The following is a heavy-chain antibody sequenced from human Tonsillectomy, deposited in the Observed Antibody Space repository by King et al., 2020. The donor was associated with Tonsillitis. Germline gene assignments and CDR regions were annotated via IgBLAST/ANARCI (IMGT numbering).Heavy chain of an antibody. CDR1: GYSFTNYW. V-gene: IGHV5-10-1*01. CDR2: IDPSDSYT. CDR3: ARRGGSGDPPGHYSSSERFDP. Sequence: QLVQSGAEVKKPGESLRISCRGSGYSFTNYWITWVRQMPGKGLEWMGRIDPSDSYTNYSPSLQDHVTISADKSISTAYLQWSSLKASDTAMYYCARRGGSGDPPGHYSSSERFDPWGQGTLVTVSS. D-gene: IGHD6-6*01. J-gene: IGHJ5*02.